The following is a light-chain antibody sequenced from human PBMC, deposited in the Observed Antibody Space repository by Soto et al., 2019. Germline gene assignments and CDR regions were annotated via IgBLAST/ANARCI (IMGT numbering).Light chain of an antibody. J-gene: IGLJ1*01. CDR3: SSYAGRNGYV. CDR2: EVS. Sequence: QSVLTQPPSASGSPGQSVTISCTGTSSDVGGYNYVSWYQQHPGKAPKLMIYEVSKRPSGVPDRFSGSKCGNTASLTVSGLQAEDEADYYCSSYAGRNGYVFGTGTKVTVL. V-gene: IGLV2-8*01. CDR1: SSDVGGYNY.